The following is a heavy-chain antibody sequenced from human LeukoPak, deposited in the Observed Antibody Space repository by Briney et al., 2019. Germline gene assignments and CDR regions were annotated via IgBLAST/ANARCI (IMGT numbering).Heavy chain of an antibody. Sequence: PGGSLGLSCAASGFTFSSYEMNWVRQAPGKGLEWVANIKQDESEKYYVDSVKGRFIISRDNAKNSLYLQMNSLRAEDTAVYYCARGRYFDFWGQGTLVTVSS. CDR2: IKQDESEK. J-gene: IGHJ4*02. CDR1: GFTFSSYE. V-gene: IGHV3-7*01. CDR3: ARGRYFDF.